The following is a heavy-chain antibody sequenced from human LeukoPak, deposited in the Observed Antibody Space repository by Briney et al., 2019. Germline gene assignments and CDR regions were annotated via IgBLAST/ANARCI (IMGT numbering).Heavy chain of an antibody. D-gene: IGHD4-23*01. Sequence: SETLSLTCTVSGGSISSYYWSWIRQPPGKGLEWIGYIYYSGSTNYNPSLKSRVTISVDTSKNQFSLKLSSVTAADTAVYYCARMTTVVTPGGVDYWGQGTLVTVSS. V-gene: IGHV4-59*08. J-gene: IGHJ4*02. CDR1: GGSISSYY. CDR3: ARMTTVVTPGGVDY. CDR2: IYYSGST.